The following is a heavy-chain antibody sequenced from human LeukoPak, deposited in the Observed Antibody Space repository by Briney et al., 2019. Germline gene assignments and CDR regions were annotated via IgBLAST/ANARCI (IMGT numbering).Heavy chain of an antibody. D-gene: IGHD3-9*01. Sequence: EPGGSLRLSCAASGFTFSSYSMNWVRQAPGKGLEWVAVISYDGSNKCYADSVKGRFTISRDNSKNTLYLQMNSLRAEDTAVYYCAKDYYYDILTGYYDYYMDVWGKGTTVTISS. CDR3: AKDYYYDILTGYYDYYMDV. CDR1: GFTFSSYS. V-gene: IGHV3-30*18. CDR2: ISYDGSNK. J-gene: IGHJ6*03.